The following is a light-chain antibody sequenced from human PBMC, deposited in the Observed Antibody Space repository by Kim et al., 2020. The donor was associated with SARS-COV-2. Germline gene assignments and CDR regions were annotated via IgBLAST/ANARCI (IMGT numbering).Light chain of an antibody. CDR2: GAS. V-gene: IGKV3-15*01. CDR1: ESVSLY. J-gene: IGKJ2*01. Sequence: EIVLTQSPVPLSVSPGESATLSCRASESVSLYVAWYQQRPGQAPRLLIYGASIRATGISSNFSGSGSETDFTLTITSLQSEDFALYYCHQYNDWPHTFGQGTKLEI. CDR3: HQYNDWPHT.